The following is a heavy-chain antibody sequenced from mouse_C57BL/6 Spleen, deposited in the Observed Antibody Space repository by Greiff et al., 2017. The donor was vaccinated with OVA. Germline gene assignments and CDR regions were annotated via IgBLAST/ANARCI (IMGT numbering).Heavy chain of an antibody. CDR1: GFTFSDYG. V-gene: IGHV5-17*01. Sequence: EVKLMESGGGLVKPGGSLKLSCAASGFTFSDYGMHWVRQAPEKGLEWVAYISSGSSTIYYADTVKGRFTISRDNAKNTLFLQMTSLRSEDTAMYYCARPGYSNYEGFAYWGQGTLVTVSA. D-gene: IGHD2-5*01. J-gene: IGHJ3*01. CDR2: ISSGSSTI. CDR3: ARPGYSNYEGFAY.